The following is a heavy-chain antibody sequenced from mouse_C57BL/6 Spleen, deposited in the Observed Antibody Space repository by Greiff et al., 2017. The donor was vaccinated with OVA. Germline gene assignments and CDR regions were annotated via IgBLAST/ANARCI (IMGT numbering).Heavy chain of an antibody. CDR3: ARYYSNSLYFDY. Sequence: QVQLKESGAELVKPGASVKLSCKASGYTFTSYWMQWVKQRPGQGLEWIGEIDPSDSYTNYNQKFKGKATLTVDTSSSTAYMQLSSLTSEDSAVYYCARYYSNSLYFDYWGQGTTLTVSS. J-gene: IGHJ2*01. D-gene: IGHD2-5*01. V-gene: IGHV1-50*01. CDR2: IDPSDSYT. CDR1: GYTFTSYW.